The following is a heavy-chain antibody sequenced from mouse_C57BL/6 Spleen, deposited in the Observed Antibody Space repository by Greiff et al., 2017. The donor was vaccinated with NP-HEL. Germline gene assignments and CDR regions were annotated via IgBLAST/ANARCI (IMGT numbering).Heavy chain of an antibody. CDR3: VRGGNRTLAMDY. V-gene: IGHV10-1*01. CDR1: GFSFNTYA. CDR2: IRSKSNNYAT. J-gene: IGHJ4*01. D-gene: IGHD5-2*01. Sequence: EVKLMESGGGLVQPKGSLKLSCAASGFSFNTYAMNWVRQAPGKGLEWVARIRSKSNNYATYYADSVKDRFTIYRDDSESMLYLQMNNLKTEDTAMYYCVRGGNRTLAMDYWGQGTSVTVSS.